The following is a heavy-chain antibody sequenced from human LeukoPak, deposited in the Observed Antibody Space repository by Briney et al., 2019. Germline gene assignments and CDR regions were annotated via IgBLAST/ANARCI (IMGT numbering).Heavy chain of an antibody. J-gene: IGHJ4*02. CDR2: INPSGGST. CDR3: ARDGLTELELLEAGGPGY. CDR1: GYTFTSYY. V-gene: IGHV1-46*01. D-gene: IGHD1-7*01. Sequence: ASVKVSCKASGYTFTSYYMHWVRQAPGQGLEWMGIINPSGGSTSYAQKFQGRVTMTRDTSTSTVYMELSSLRSEDTAVYYCARDGLTELELLEAGGPGYWGQGTLVTVSS.